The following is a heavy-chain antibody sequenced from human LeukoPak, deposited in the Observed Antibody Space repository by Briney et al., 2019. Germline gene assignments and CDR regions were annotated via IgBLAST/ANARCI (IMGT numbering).Heavy chain of an antibody. D-gene: IGHD6-13*01. CDR2: VYYSGST. CDR1: GGSTSSYY. CDR3: ARVIGYSSTWFPYYFDH. J-gene: IGHJ4*02. Sequence: SETLSLTCTVSGGSTSSYYWSWTRQPPGKGLEWIGHVYYSGSTNYNPSLKSRVTISLDTSKNQFSLKLSSVTTADTAVYYCARVIGYSSTWFPYYFDHWGQGTLVTVSS. V-gene: IGHV4-59*01.